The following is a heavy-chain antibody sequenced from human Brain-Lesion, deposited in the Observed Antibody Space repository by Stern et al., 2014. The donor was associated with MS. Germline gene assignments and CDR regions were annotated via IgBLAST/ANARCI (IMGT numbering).Heavy chain of an antibody. V-gene: IGHV3-33*01. Sequence: QVQLVESGGGVVQPGGSLRLSCAASGFTFSSYVMHWVRQAPGKGLEWGALIWNDGTNKFYADSVKGRFTISRGNSQNTLHLQMNSLRVEDTAVYYCARDVGYGDYGTLVLGYWGQGTLVTVSS. CDR3: ARDVGYGDYGTLVLGY. CDR1: GFTFSSYV. CDR2: IWNDGTNK. J-gene: IGHJ4*02. D-gene: IGHD4-17*01.